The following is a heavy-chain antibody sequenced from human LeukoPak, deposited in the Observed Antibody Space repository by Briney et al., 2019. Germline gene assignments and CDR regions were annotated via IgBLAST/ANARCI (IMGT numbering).Heavy chain of an antibody. CDR3: ARDPRTVAAAGSRGYGMDV. CDR2: IYYSGST. D-gene: IGHD6-13*01. V-gene: IGHV4-31*03. Sequence: SETLSLTCTVSGGSISSGGYYWSWIRQHPGKGLEWIGYIYYSGSTYYNPSLKSRVTISVDTSKNQFSLKLSSVTAADTAVYYCARDPRTVAAAGSRGYGMDVWGQGTTVTVSS. J-gene: IGHJ6*02. CDR1: GGSISSGGYY.